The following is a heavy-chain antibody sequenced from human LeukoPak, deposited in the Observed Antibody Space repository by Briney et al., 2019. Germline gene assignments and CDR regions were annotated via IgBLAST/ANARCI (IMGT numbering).Heavy chain of an antibody. J-gene: IGHJ4*02. CDR3: ARFHYGDYGGDY. Sequence: ASVKVSCKAPGYTFTGYYMHWVRQAPGQGLEWMGWINPNSGNTGYAQKFQGRVTITRNTSISTAYMELSSLRSEDTAVYYCARFHYGDYGGDYWGQGTLVTVSS. CDR2: INPNSGNT. D-gene: IGHD4-17*01. V-gene: IGHV1-8*03. CDR1: GYTFTGYY.